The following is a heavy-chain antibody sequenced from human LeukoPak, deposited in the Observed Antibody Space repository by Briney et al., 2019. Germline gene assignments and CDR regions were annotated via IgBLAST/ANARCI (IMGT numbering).Heavy chain of an antibody. J-gene: IGHJ4*02. D-gene: IGHD5-12*01. Sequence: GESLQISCKASGSAFSNFWIGWVRQVPGKGLEWMGIIYPGDSDTRYSPSFQGQVTVSADKSISTAYLQWGSLKASDTAMYYCVRRIGATRGADWGQGTLVTVSS. CDR1: GSAFSNFW. CDR3: VRRIGATRGAD. CDR2: IYPGDSDT. V-gene: IGHV5-51*01.